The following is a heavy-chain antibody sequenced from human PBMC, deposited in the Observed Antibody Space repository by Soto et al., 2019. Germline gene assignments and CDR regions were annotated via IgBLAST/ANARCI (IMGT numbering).Heavy chain of an antibody. V-gene: IGHV4-59*01. Sequence: SETLSLTCTASGGSISSYYWSWIRQPPGKGLEWIGYIYYSGSTNYNPSLKSRVTISVDTSKNQFSLKLSSVTAADTAVYYCARNPCGGSGGSCYSGGYYYYYSGMDVWGQGTTVTVS. D-gene: IGHD2-15*01. CDR2: IYYSGST. J-gene: IGHJ6*02. CDR1: GGSISSYY. CDR3: ARNPCGGSGGSCYSGGYYYYYSGMDV.